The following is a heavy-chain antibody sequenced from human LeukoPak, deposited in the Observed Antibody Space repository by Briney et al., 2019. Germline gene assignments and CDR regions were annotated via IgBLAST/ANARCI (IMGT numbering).Heavy chain of an antibody. CDR2: IYYSGST. CDR3: ARDQRPPYNWNDGGWFDP. CDR1: GGSISSYY. Sequence: SETLSLTCTVSGGSISSYYWSWIRQPPGKGLEWIGYIYYSGSTNYNPSLKSRVTISVDTSKNQFSLKLSSVTAADTAVYYCARDQRPPYNWNDGGWFDPWGQGILVTVSS. D-gene: IGHD1-1*01. J-gene: IGHJ5*02. V-gene: IGHV4-59*01.